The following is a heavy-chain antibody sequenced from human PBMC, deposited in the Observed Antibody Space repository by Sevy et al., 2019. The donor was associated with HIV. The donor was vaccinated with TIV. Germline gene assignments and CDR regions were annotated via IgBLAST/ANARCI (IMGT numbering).Heavy chain of an antibody. Sequence: GGSLRLSCAASGFTFSNYGMHWVRQAPGKGLEWVAVIWNDGSNKYYADSVKGRFTISRDNSKNKLYLQMNSLRVEDTAVYFCARCGDFNDRSAKRDFDYWGQGTLVTVSS. D-gene: IGHD3-22*01. J-gene: IGHJ4*02. CDR3: ARCGDFNDRSAKRDFDY. V-gene: IGHV3-33*01. CDR1: GFTFSNYG. CDR2: IWNDGSNK.